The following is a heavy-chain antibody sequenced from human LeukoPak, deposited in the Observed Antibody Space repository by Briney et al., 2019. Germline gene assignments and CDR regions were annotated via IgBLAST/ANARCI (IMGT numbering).Heavy chain of an antibody. D-gene: IGHD6-19*01. J-gene: IGHJ4*02. Sequence: GASVKVSCKASGYTFTSYHMHWVRQAPGQGLEWMGIINPSGGTTTYAQKFQGRVTMTRDTSTRIVYMELSSLRSEDTAVYFCARVRGPGIAVAYFDYWGQGTLVTVSS. CDR2: INPSGGTT. CDR3: ARVRGPGIAVAYFDY. V-gene: IGHV1-46*01. CDR1: GYTFTSYH.